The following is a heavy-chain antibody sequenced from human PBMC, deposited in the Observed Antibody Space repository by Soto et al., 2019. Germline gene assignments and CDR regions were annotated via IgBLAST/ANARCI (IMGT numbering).Heavy chain of an antibody. J-gene: IGHJ6*02. V-gene: IGHV1-69*06. CDR2: IIPIFGTA. Sequence: SVKVSCKASGGTFSSYAISWVRQAPGQGLEWMGGIIPIFGTANYAQKFQGRVTITADKSTSTAYMELSSLRSEDTAVYYCGRTESAFYSNNMRGMDVWGQGTTVTVSS. D-gene: IGHD4-4*01. CDR1: GGTFSSYA. CDR3: GRTESAFYSNNMRGMDV.